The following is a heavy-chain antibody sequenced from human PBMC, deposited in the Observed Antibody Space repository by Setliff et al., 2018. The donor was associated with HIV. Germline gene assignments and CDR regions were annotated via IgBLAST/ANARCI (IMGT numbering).Heavy chain of an antibody. Sequence: SETLSLTCAVSGGSISSSSYYWGWIRQPPGKGLEWIGRIYTSGSTNYNPSLRSRVSMSIDTSKNQFSLKLSSVTAADTAVYYWARGKKGIQLWSPRGFYFDYWGQGTLVTVSS. D-gene: IGHD5-18*01. J-gene: IGHJ4*02. CDR2: IYTSGST. CDR3: ARGKKGIQLWSPRGFYFDY. V-gene: IGHV4-39*07. CDR1: GGSISSSSYY.